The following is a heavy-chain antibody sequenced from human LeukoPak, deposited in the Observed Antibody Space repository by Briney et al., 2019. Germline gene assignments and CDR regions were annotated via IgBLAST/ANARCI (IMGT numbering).Heavy chain of an antibody. J-gene: IGHJ6*02. V-gene: IGHV3-21*01. CDR1: GFTFNSYE. CDR3: SRDEYSSSPTEYNGMDV. CDR2: ITIGGSFI. D-gene: IGHD6-6*01. Sequence: GGSLRLSCVVSGFTFNSYEMNWVRQAPGKGLQWVSSITIGGSFIYYADSVKGRFTISRDDAKKSLSLQMNSLRAEDTAVYFCSRDEYSSSPTEYNGMDVWGQGTTVTVSS.